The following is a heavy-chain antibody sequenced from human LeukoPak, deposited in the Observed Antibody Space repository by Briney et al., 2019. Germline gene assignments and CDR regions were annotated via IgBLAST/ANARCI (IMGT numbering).Heavy chain of an antibody. Sequence: PGRSLRLSCAASGFTFDDYAMHWVRQAPGKGLEWVSGISWNSGSIGYADSVKGRFTISRDNAKNSLYLQMNSLRAEDTALYYCAKGRSPGYSSGWYDYWGQGTLVTVSS. D-gene: IGHD6-19*01. J-gene: IGHJ4*02. CDR1: GFTFDDYA. CDR2: ISWNSGSI. CDR3: AKGRSPGYSSGWYDY. V-gene: IGHV3-9*01.